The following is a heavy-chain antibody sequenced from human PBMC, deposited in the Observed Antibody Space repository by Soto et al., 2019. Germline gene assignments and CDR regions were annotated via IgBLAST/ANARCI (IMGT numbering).Heavy chain of an antibody. CDR1: GGSIVSYY. D-gene: IGHD2-15*01. Sequence: SETLSLTCTVSGGSIVSYYCIFIRHPPFKGLEWIVYTYYSGSTNYNPSLKSRVTMSVDTSKNQFSLKLNSVTAADTAVYYCARTYCSGGNCYPGGNWFDPWGQGTLVTVSS. CDR3: ARTYCSGGNCYPGGNWFDP. CDR2: TYYSGST. J-gene: IGHJ5*02. V-gene: IGHV4-59*01.